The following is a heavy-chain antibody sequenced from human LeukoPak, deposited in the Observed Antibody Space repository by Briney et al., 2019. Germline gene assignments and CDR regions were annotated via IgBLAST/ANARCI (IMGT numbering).Heavy chain of an antibody. J-gene: IGHJ5*02. Sequence: GGSLRLSCAASGFTFSDYYMSWIRQAPGKGLEWVSYISSSGSTIYYADSVKGRFTISRDNAKNSLYLQMNSLRAEDTAVYYCAREIAARRVNWFDPWGQGTLVTVSS. CDR1: GFTFSDYY. D-gene: IGHD6-6*01. CDR3: AREIAARRVNWFDP. CDR2: ISSSGSTI. V-gene: IGHV3-11*01.